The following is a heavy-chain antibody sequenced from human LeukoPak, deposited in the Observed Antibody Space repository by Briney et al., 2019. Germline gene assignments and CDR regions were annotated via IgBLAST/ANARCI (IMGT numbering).Heavy chain of an antibody. V-gene: IGHV4-39*07. CDR2: MYHSGSS. D-gene: IGHD2-8*02. CDR3: ARVTPGGGDYFDY. Sequence: SETLSLTCTVSGGSISTSSYYWGWIRQPPGKGLEWIASMYHSGSSYYSPSLKSRVTISVDTSKNQFSLKLSSVTAADTAVYYCARVTPGGGDYFDYWGQGTLVTVSS. CDR1: GGSISTSSYY. J-gene: IGHJ4*02.